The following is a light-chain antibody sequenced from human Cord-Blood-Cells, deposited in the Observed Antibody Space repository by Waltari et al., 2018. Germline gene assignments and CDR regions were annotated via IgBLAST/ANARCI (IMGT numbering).Light chain of an antibody. Sequence: SYELTQPLSVSVALGQTARITCGGNNIGSKNVHWYQQKPGHAPVLAIYRDSNRPSGIPERFSGSNSGNTATLTISRAQAGDEADYYCQVWDSSTVVFGGGTKLTVL. V-gene: IGLV3-9*01. J-gene: IGLJ2*01. CDR1: NIGSKN. CDR3: QVWDSSTVV. CDR2: RDS.